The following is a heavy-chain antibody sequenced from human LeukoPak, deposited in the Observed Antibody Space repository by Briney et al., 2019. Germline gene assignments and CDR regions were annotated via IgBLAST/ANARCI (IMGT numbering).Heavy chain of an antibody. J-gene: IGHJ6*02. Sequence: GGSLRLSCAASGFTFSSYAMSWVRQAPGKGLEWVSGISGSGDMKHYADYVKGRFTISRDNSKNTVYLQMNALRAEDTAVYFCARSQTIAVYYYGMDVWGQGTTVTVSS. V-gene: IGHV3-23*01. CDR1: GFTFSSYA. CDR3: ARSQTIAVYYYGMDV. CDR2: ISGSGDMK. D-gene: IGHD2-21*01.